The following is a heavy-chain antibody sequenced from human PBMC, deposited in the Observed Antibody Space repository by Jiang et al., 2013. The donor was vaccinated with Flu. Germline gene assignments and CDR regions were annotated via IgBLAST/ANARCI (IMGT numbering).Heavy chain of an antibody. CDR2: IYYTGTT. J-gene: IGHJ4*02. Sequence: PGLVKPSETLSLTCTVSGGSISSHYWIWIRQPPGKGLEWIGHIYYTGTTNYNPSLKSRVTISVDTSKNQFSLKLTSVTAADTAMYYCARSIVPRTYYYFDSWGQETLVTVSS. CDR1: GGSISSHY. CDR3: ARSIVPRTYYYFDS. V-gene: IGHV4-59*11. D-gene: IGHD2-2*01.